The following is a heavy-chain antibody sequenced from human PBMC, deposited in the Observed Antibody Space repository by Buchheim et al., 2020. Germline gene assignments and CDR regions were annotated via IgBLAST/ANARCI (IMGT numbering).Heavy chain of an antibody. CDR1: GGTFSSYA. CDR3: ASPLTIFGVVIGYYYYGIDV. D-gene: IGHD3-3*01. J-gene: IGHJ6*02. V-gene: IGHV1-69*01. Sequence: QVQLVQSGAEVKKPGSSVKVSCKASGGTFSSYAISWVRQAPGQGLEWMGGIIPIFGTANYAQQFQGRVTITADESTRTAYMELSSLRSEDTAVYYGASPLTIFGVVIGYYYYGIDVWGQGTT. CDR2: IIPIFGTA.